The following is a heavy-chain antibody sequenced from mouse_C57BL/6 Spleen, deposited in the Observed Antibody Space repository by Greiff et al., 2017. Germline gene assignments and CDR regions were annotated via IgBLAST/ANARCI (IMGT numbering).Heavy chain of an antibody. V-gene: IGHV1-82*01. CDR1: GYAFSSSW. D-gene: IGHD1-1*01. Sequence: QVQLQQSGPELVKPGASVKISCKASGYAFSSSWMNWVKQRPGKGLEWIGRIYPGDGDTNYNGKFKGKATLTADKSSSTAYMQLSSLTSEDSAVYVCARTYYGSSYVYFDYWGQGTTLTVSS. J-gene: IGHJ2*01. CDR3: ARTYYGSSYVYFDY. CDR2: IYPGDGDT.